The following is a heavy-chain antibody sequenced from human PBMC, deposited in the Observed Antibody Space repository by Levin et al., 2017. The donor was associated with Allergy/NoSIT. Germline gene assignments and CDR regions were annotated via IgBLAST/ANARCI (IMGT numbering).Heavy chain of an antibody. Sequence: PGGSLRLSCAASGFTFSSYGMHWVRQAPGKGLEWVAVISYDGSNKYYADSVKGRFTISRDNSKNTLYLQMNSLRAEDTAVYYCAKDAGFGGSGDAFDIWGQGTMVTVSS. CDR2: ISYDGSNK. J-gene: IGHJ3*02. CDR3: AKDAGFGGSGDAFDI. D-gene: IGHD1-26*01. V-gene: IGHV3-30*18. CDR1: GFTFSSYG.